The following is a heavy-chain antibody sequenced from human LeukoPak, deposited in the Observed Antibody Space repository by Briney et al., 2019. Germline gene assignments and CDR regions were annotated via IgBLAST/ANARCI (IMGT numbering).Heavy chain of an antibody. J-gene: IGHJ5*02. CDR2: ISISNTI. CDR1: GFTFSSYM. V-gene: IGHV3-48*02. D-gene: IGHD4-11*01. CDR3: ARSYSYSNYFDP. Sequence: GGSLRLSCAASGFTFSSYMMNWVRQAPGKGLEWISYISISNTIYYADSVKGRFTISRDNAKNSLYLQMNSLRDEDTAVYYCARSYSYSNYFDPWGQGTLVTVSS.